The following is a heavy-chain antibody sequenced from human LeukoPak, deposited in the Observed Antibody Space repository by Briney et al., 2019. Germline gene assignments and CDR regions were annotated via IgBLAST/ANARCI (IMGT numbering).Heavy chain of an antibody. D-gene: IGHD3-10*01. V-gene: IGHV1-69*13. CDR3: ARDLEIRGAYYFDY. CDR1: GGTFSSYA. CDR2: IIPIFGTA. J-gene: IGHJ4*02. Sequence: SVKVSCKASGGTFSSYAISWVRQAPGQGLEWMGGIIPIFGTANYAQKFQGRVTITADESTSTAYMELSSLRSEDTAVYHCARDLEIRGAYYFDYWGQGTLVTVSS.